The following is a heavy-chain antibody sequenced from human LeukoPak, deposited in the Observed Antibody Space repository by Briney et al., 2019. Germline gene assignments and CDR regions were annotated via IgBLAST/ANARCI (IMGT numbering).Heavy chain of an antibody. CDR2: ISAYNGNT. D-gene: IGHD5-12*01. J-gene: IGHJ6*04. Sequence: ASVMVSCKASGYTFTSYGISWVRQAPGQGLEWMGWISAYNGNTNYAQKLQGRVTMTTDTSTSTAYMELRSLRSDDTAVYYCARSGYSGYDSRYYYYYGMDVWGKGTTVTVSS. V-gene: IGHV1-18*04. CDR3: ARSGYSGYDSRYYYYYGMDV. CDR1: GYTFTSYG.